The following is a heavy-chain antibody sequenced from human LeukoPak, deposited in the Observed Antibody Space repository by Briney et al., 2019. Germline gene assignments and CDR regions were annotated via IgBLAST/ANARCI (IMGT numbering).Heavy chain of an antibody. D-gene: IGHD3-3*01. CDR3: ARVEPYDFWSGYYNIDY. Sequence: GASVKVSCKASGYTFTSYGISWVRQAPGQGLEWMGGIILIFGTANYAQKFQGRVTITADESTSTAYMELSSLRSEDMAVYYCARVEPYDFWSGYYNIDYWGQGTLVTVSS. J-gene: IGHJ4*02. CDR1: GYTFTSYG. CDR2: IILIFGTA. V-gene: IGHV1-69*13.